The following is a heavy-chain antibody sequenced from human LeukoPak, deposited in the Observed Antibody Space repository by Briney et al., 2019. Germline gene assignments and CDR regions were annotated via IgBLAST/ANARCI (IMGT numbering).Heavy chain of an antibody. CDR1: GYTFTTYG. D-gene: IGHD3-22*01. J-gene: IGHJ4*02. CDR2: ISPYNSNT. Sequence: VASVKVSCKSSGYTFTTYGISWMRQAPGQSLEWMGWISPYNSNTKYAQKLQGRVTMTTDTSTSTAYMELRSPRSDDTAVYYCARVPLEITMIVVVIANFDYWGQGTLVTVSS. V-gene: IGHV1-18*01. CDR3: ARVPLEITMIVVVIANFDY.